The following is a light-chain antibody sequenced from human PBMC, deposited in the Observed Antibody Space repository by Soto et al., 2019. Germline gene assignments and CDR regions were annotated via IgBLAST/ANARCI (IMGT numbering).Light chain of an antibody. CDR2: DAS. J-gene: IGKJ1*01. CDR1: QSISTW. V-gene: IGKV1-5*01. Sequence: IQMTQSPSTLSASVGDRVTITCRASQSISTWLAWYQQKPGKAPKLVIYDASSLESGVPSRFSGSGSGTQFTLTISSLQPDDSATYYCHQYDDYWTFGQGTKVEIK. CDR3: HQYDDYWT.